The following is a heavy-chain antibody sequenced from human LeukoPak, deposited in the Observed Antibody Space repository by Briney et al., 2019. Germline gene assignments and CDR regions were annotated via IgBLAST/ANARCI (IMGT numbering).Heavy chain of an antibody. V-gene: IGHV1-8*01. J-gene: IGHJ5*02. CDR2: MNPNSGNT. CDR1: GYTFTSYD. D-gene: IGHD2-2*01. Sequence: ASVKVSCKASGYTFTSYDNNWVRQATGQGLEWMGWMNPNSGNTGYAQKFQGRVTMTRNTSISTAYMELSSLRSEDTAVYYCARRDVVVPAAMVAFDHWGQGTLVTVSS. CDR3: ARRDVVVPAAMVAFDH.